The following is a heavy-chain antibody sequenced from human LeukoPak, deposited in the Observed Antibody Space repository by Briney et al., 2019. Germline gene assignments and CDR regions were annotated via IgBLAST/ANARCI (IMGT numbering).Heavy chain of an antibody. CDR3: ARVRRYCSSTSCYSNWFDP. J-gene: IGHJ5*02. CDR1: GGSISSYY. Sequence: SETLSLTCTASGGSISSYYWSWIRQPAGKGLEWIGRIYTSGSTNYNPSLKSRVTMSVDMSKNQFSLKLSSVTAADTAVYYCARVRRYCSSTSCYSNWFDPWGQGTLVTVSS. D-gene: IGHD2-2*02. V-gene: IGHV4-4*07. CDR2: IYTSGST.